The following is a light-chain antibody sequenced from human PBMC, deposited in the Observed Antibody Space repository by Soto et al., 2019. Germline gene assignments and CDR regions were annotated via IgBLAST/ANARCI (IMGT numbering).Light chain of an antibody. CDR2: AAS. CDR1: QSVSGN. V-gene: IGKV3-15*01. Sequence: ETVMTQSPATLSVSPGERAILSCRASQSVSGNLAWYQQKPGQAPRLLIYAASSRAAGIPTRFSGSGSGTEFTLTISSLQSEDFAVYYCQQYNNWPPYTFGQGPKLEI. J-gene: IGKJ2*01. CDR3: QQYNNWPPYT.